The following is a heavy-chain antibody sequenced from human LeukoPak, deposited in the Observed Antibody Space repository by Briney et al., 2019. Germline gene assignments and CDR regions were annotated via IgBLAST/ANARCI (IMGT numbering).Heavy chain of an antibody. Sequence: ASVKVSCKTSGYTFTSYDINWVRQATGQGLEWMGWMNPISGNTGYAQKFQGRVTMTRNTSISTAYMELSNLRYEDTAVYYCARGDIAALALGLRGQGTLVTVSS. CDR1: GYTFTSYD. J-gene: IGHJ4*02. CDR2: MNPISGNT. V-gene: IGHV1-8*01. CDR3: ARGDIAALALGL. D-gene: IGHD6-6*01.